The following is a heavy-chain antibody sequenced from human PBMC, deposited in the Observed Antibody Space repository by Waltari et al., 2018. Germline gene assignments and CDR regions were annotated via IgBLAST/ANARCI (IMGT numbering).Heavy chain of an antibody. CDR1: GGSISNHY. D-gene: IGHD2-15*01. V-gene: IGHV4-59*11. CDR3: ARGGSGLNS. J-gene: IGHJ4*02. Sequence: QVQLQESGPGLVKPSETLSLTCTASGGSISNHYWSWIRQPPEKGLEWIGYIYFTGSTNYNPSLRSRVTLSVDTSKNQFSLKVTSVTAADTAVYYCARGGSGLNSWGQGTLVTVSS. CDR2: IYFTGST.